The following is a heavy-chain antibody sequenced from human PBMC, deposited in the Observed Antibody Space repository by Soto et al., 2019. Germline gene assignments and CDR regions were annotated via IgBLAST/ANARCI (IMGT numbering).Heavy chain of an antibody. CDR1: GFTFSDTW. CDR3: STGNWRYYYGMDV. J-gene: IGHJ6*02. D-gene: IGHD3-3*01. Sequence: EVQLVESGGGLVKPGGSLRLSCAASGFTFSDTWMNWVRQAPGKGLEWVGHIKSKTDGGTTDYAAPVKGRFTISRDDSKNTLYLQMNSLKTEDTAVYYCSTGNWRYYYGMDVWGQGITATVSS. CDR2: IKSKTDGGTT. V-gene: IGHV3-15*07.